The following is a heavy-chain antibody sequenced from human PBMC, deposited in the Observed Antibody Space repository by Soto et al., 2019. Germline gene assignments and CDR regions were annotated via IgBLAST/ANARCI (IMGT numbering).Heavy chain of an antibody. CDR1: GFTFSSYW. V-gene: IGHV3-7*01. Sequence: PGGSLRLSCAASGFTFSSYWMNWVRQAPGKGLEWVANIKQDGSDESYADSVKGRFTISRDNSKNTLYLEMNRLRREDTAVYYCAADLYSNSWYDTFGYKYAMDVWGQGTTVTVSS. D-gene: IGHD6-13*01. J-gene: IGHJ6*02. CDR3: AADLYSNSWYDTFGYKYAMDV. CDR2: IKQDGSDE.